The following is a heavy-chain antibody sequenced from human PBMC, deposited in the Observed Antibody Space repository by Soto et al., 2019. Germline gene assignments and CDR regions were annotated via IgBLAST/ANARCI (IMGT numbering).Heavy chain of an antibody. D-gene: IGHD1-1*01. Sequence: GGSLRLSCAASGFTFPSFWMSWVRQAPGKGLEWVANIKGDGTDMAYVDSVRGRFTISRDNAQNSLYLQMNSLRAEDTGVYYCAKDRGWNTFDYWGQGVLVTVSS. J-gene: IGHJ4*02. V-gene: IGHV3-7*01. CDR3: AKDRGWNTFDY. CDR1: GFTFPSFW. CDR2: IKGDGTDM.